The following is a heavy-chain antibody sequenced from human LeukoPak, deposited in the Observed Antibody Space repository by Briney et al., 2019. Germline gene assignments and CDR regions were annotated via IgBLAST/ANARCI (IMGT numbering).Heavy chain of an antibody. CDR3: AREVRGTYYYYGMDV. CDR1: GGSISSYY. Sequence: SETLSLTCTVSGGSISSYYWSWIRQPPGKGLEWIGYIYYSGSTNYNPSLKSRVTISVDTSKNQFSLKLSSVTAADTAVYYCAREVRGTYYYYGMDVWGQGTTVTVSS. D-gene: IGHD1-14*01. V-gene: IGHV4-59*01. CDR2: IYYSGST. J-gene: IGHJ6*02.